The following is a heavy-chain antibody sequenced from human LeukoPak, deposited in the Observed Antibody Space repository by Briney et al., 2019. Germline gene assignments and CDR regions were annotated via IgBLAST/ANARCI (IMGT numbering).Heavy chain of an antibody. J-gene: IGHJ4*02. CDR1: GFTFSDYY. CDR2: IYSGGST. Sequence: GGSLRLSCAASGFTFSDYYMSWIRQAPGKGLEWVSVIYSGGSTYYADSVKGRFTISRDNSKNTLYLQMNSLRAEDTAVYYCARVAEAGEIDYWGQGTLVTVSS. V-gene: IGHV3-53*01. CDR3: ARVAEAGEIDY. D-gene: IGHD6-19*01.